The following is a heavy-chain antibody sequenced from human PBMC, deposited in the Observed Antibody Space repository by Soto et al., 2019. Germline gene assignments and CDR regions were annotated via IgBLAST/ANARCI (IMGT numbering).Heavy chain of an antibody. J-gene: IGHJ5*02. D-gene: IGHD1-26*01. CDR3: ARGVVGATRWFDP. V-gene: IGHV1-69*02. CDR1: GGTFSSYT. CDR2: IIPILGIA. Sequence: QVQLVQSGAEVKKPGSSVKVSCKASGGTFSSYTISWVRQAPGQGLEWMGRIIPILGIANYAQKFQGRVTITADKSTITAYMELSSLRSEDTAVYYCARGVVGATRWFDPWGQGTLVTVSS.